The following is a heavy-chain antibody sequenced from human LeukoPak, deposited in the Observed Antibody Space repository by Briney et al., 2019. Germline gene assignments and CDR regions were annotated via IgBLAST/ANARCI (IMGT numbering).Heavy chain of an antibody. V-gene: IGHV4-30-2*01. J-gene: IGHJ4*02. CDR3: ARPSRGMAGPFGY. CDR2: IYHSGST. D-gene: IGHD6-19*01. Sequence: SETLSLTCTVSGGSISSGGYYWSWIRQPPGKGLEWVGYIYHSGSTYYNPSLKSRVTISVDTSKNQFSLKLSSVTAADTAVYYCARPSRGMAGPFGYWGQGTLVTVSS. CDR1: GGSISSGGYY.